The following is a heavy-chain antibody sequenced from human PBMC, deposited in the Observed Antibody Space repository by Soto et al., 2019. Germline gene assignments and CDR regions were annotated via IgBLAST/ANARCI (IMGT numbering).Heavy chain of an antibody. CDR1: GGTFSSYA. CDR3: ARDRPVTNPYYYYGMDV. J-gene: IGHJ6*02. V-gene: IGHV1-69*13. Sequence: GASVKVSCKATGGTFSSYAISWVRQAPGQGLEWMGGIIPIFGTANYAQKFQGRVTITADESTSTAYMELSSLRSEDTAVYYCARDRPVTNPYYYYGMDVWGQGTTVTVSS. CDR2: IIPIFGTA. D-gene: IGHD4-17*01.